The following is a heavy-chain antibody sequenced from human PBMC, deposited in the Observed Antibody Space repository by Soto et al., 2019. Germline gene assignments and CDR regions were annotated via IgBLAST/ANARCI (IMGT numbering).Heavy chain of an antibody. V-gene: IGHV3-73*01. CDR2: IRSKANSYAT. CDR1: GFTFSGPA. CDR3: TRSITGYSYADT. Sequence: PGGSLRLSCAASGFTFSGPAMHWVRQASGKGLEWVGRIRSKANSYATAYAASVKGRFTISRDNAKNTLYLQMNSLRAEDTALYYCTRSITGYSYADTWGQGTLVTVSS. J-gene: IGHJ5*02. D-gene: IGHD3-16*01.